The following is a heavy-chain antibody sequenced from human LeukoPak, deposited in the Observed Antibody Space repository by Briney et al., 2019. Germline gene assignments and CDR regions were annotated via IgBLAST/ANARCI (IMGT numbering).Heavy chain of an antibody. CDR1: GFTFRNYV. D-gene: IGHD1-26*01. CDR2: TSSDLNVK. J-gene: IGHJ4*02. V-gene: IGHV3-30-3*01. Sequence: GGSLRLSCAASGFTFRNYVIHWVRQAPGKGLEWVAVTSSDLNVKLYADSVKGRFTISRDNSRSTLYLQMNSLRPEDTAMYYCAREIVGATSGDYWGQGTLVTVSS. CDR3: AREIVGATSGDY.